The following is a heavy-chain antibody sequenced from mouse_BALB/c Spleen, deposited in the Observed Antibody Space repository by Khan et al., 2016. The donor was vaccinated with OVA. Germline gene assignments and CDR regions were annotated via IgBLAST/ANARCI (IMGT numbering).Heavy chain of an antibody. J-gene: IGHJ4*01. Sequence: DLVKPGASVKLSCKASGYTFTSYWINWIKQRPGQGIEWIGHIAPGSGSTYYNEMFKGKATLTVDTSSSTAYIQLSSLSSEDSAVYFCARSNYNGNSLYAMAYWGQGTSVTVSS. V-gene: IGHV1S41*01. CDR1: GYTFTSYW. CDR2: IAPGSGST. CDR3: ARSNYNGNSLYAMAY. D-gene: IGHD1-1*01.